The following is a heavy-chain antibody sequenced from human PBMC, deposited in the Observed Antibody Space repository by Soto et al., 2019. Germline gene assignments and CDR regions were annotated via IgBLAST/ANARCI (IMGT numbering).Heavy chain of an antibody. J-gene: IGHJ4*02. Sequence: PEGSLRLSCAASGFTFSSYAMSWVRQAPGKGLEWVSAISGSGGSTYYADSVKGRFTISRDNSKNTLYLQMNSLRAEDTAVYYCAKDHGWYDSSGYPLDYWGQRTLVTVAS. D-gene: IGHD3-22*01. CDR1: GFTFSSYA. CDR2: ISGSGGST. CDR3: AKDHGWYDSSGYPLDY. V-gene: IGHV3-23*01.